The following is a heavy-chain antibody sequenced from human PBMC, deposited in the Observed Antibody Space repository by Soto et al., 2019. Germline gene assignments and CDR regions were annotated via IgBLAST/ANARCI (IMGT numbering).Heavy chain of an antibody. CDR1: GGTFSSYA. J-gene: IGHJ3*02. V-gene: IGHV1-69*13. CDR2: IIPIFGTA. D-gene: IGHD6-19*01. CDR3: ATDMYSSGAVGALDI. Sequence: SVKVSCKASGGTFSSYAISWVRQAPGQGLEWTGGIIPIFGTANYAQKFQGRVTITADESTSTDYMELSSLRSEETAVYYCATDMYSSGAVGALDIWGQGTMDTV.